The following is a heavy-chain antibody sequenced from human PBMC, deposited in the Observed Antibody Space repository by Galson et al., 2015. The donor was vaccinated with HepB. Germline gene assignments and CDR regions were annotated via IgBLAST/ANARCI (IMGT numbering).Heavy chain of an antibody. V-gene: IGHV1-8*01. J-gene: IGHJ4*02. CDR1: GYTFTSYD. D-gene: IGHD1-26*01. Sequence: SVKVSCKASGYTFTSYDINWVRQATGQGLEWMGWMNPNSGNTGYAQKFQGRVTMTRNTSISTAYMELSSLRSEDTAVYYCARGPTAQWELPLDYWGQGTLVTVSS. CDR3: ARGPTAQWELPLDY. CDR2: MNPNSGNT.